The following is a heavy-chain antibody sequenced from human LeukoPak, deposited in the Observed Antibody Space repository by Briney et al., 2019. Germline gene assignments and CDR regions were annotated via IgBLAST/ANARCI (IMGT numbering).Heavy chain of an antibody. Sequence: GGSLRLSCAASGFTFSNYAMHWVRQAPGKGLEWVAVISYDGSNKYYADSVKGRFTISRDNSKNRLYLQMNSLRAEDTALYYCAKDKGVKVGATAGPFDYWGQGTLVTVSS. CDR2: ISYDGSNK. D-gene: IGHD1-26*01. V-gene: IGHV3-30*04. CDR3: AKDKGVKVGATAGPFDY. J-gene: IGHJ4*02. CDR1: GFTFSNYA.